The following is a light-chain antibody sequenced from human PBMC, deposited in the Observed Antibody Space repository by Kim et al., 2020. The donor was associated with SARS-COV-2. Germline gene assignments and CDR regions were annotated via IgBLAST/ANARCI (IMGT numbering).Light chain of an antibody. CDR1: SIRNND. V-gene: IGLV3-19*01. Sequence: GHTISSTGKRYSIRNNDASWYQQYPGKAPILVIYEKNNRPSGVPDRFSGSSSGNTASLTITGAQAEDEADYYCNTRESGVNHVVFGGGTQLTVL. CDR3: NTRESGVNHVV. CDR2: EKN. J-gene: IGLJ3*02.